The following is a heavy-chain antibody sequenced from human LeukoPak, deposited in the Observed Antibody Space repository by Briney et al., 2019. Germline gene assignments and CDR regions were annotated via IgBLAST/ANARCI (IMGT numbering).Heavy chain of an antibody. Sequence: SETLSLTCTVSGGSINSYYWSWIRQPPGKGLEWIGYIYHRGSTNYNPSLKSRVTISVDTSKNQFSLKLSSVTAADTAVYYCARDSNIAAARHWGQGTLVTVSS. CDR1: GGSINSYY. J-gene: IGHJ4*02. CDR3: ARDSNIAAARH. CDR2: IYHRGST. D-gene: IGHD6-13*01. V-gene: IGHV4-59*12.